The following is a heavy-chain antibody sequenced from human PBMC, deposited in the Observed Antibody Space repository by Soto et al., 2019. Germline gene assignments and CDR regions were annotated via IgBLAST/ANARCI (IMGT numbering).Heavy chain of an antibody. CDR3: ARGDSTDCSNGVCSFFYNHDMDV. Sequence: ASVKVSCKASGYSFTDYHIHWVRQAPGQGLEWLGRINPKSGGTSTAQKFQGWVTMTTDTSISTASMELTRLTSEDTAIYYCARGDSTDCSNGVCSFFYNHDMDVWGQGTTVTVSS. V-gene: IGHV1-2*04. CDR1: GYSFTDYH. D-gene: IGHD2-8*01. J-gene: IGHJ6*02. CDR2: INPKSGGT.